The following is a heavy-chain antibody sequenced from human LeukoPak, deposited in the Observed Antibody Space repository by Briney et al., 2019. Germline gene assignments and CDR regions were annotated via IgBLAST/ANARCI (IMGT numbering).Heavy chain of an antibody. CDR1: GFTFSSYW. CDR2: IKQDGSEK. J-gene: IGHJ4*02. V-gene: IGHV3-7*01. Sequence: GGSLRLSCAASGFTFSSYWMSWVRQAPGKGLEWVANIKQDGSEKYYVDSVKGRLTISRDNAKNSLYLQMNSLRAEDTAVYYCARVLVGATEDYWGQGILVTVSS. D-gene: IGHD1-26*01. CDR3: ARVLVGATEDY.